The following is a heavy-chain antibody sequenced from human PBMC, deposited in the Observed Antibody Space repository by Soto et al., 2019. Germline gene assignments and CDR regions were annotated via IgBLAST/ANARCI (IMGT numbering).Heavy chain of an antibody. D-gene: IGHD2-2*01. CDR1: GGTFSSYA. J-gene: IGHJ6*02. CDR2: IIPISGTA. V-gene: IGHV1-69*01. CDR3: ARSQGSSTSLEIYYYYYYGMDV. Sequence: QVQLVQSGAEVKKPGSSVKVSCKASGGTFSSYAISWVRQAPGQVLEWMGGIIPISGTANYAQKFQGRVTITADESTNMELSSLRSEDTAVYYCARSQGSSTSLEIYYYYYYGMDVWGQGTTVTVSS.